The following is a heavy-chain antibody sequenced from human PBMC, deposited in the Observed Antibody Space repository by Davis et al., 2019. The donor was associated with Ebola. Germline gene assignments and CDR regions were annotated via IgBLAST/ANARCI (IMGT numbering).Heavy chain of an antibody. D-gene: IGHD1-26*01. Sequence: MPSETLSPPSTVSGGSLRSYYWSWIRQPPGKGLEWVWDIYYSGSTNYNPSLKSRVTISVDTSKNQFSLKLSSVTAADTAVYYCARGGQGVGAGRWLDPWGQGNLVIVSS. CDR2: IYYSGST. V-gene: IGHV4-59*01. CDR3: ARGGQGVGAGRWLDP. J-gene: IGHJ5*02. CDR1: GGSLRSYY.